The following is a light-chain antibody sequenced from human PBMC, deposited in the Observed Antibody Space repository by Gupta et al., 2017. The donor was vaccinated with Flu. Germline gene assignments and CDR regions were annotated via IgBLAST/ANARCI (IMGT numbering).Light chain of an antibody. CDR2: GNN. Sequence: QSVLTQPPSVSGAPGQRVTIACTGSSSNIGAGYAVHWYQQLPGAPPKLLISGNNSRPSGVPDRFSGSKSGTSASLAITGLQAEDEADYYCQSYDFGLIAYVFGTGTKVTVL. CDR1: SSNIGAGYA. CDR3: QSYDFGLIAYV. J-gene: IGLJ1*01. V-gene: IGLV1-40*01.